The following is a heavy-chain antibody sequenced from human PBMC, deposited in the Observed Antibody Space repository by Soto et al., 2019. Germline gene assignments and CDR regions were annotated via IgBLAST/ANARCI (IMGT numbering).Heavy chain of an antibody. V-gene: IGHV1-3*01. CDR1: GYTFTSYA. D-gene: IGHD3-3*01. Sequence: ASVKVSCKASGYTFTSYAMHWVRQAPGQRPEWMGWINAGNGNTKYSQKFQGRVTITRDTSASTAYMELSSLRSEDTSVYYCARLSSDFWSGGSNWFDPWGQGTLVTVSS. CDR2: INAGNGNT. CDR3: ARLSSDFWSGGSNWFDP. J-gene: IGHJ5*02.